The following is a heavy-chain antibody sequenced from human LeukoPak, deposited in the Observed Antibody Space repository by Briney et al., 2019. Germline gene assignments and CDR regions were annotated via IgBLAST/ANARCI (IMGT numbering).Heavy chain of an antibody. CDR3: ARRLGAGTEGHNWFDP. CDR2: IYPGDSDT. V-gene: IGHV5-51*01. CDR1: GYSFTSYW. D-gene: IGHD6-19*01. Sequence: KHGESLKISCKGSGYSFTSYWIGWVRQMPGKGLEWMGIIYPGDSDTRYSPSFQGQVTISADKSISTAYLQWSSLKASDTAMYYCARRLGAGTEGHNWFDPWGQGTLVTVSS. J-gene: IGHJ5*02.